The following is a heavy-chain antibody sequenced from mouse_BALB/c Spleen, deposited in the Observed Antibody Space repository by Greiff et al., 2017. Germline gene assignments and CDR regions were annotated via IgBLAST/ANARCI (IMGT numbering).Heavy chain of an antibody. CDR3: AREGPSGYWYFDV. V-gene: IGHV5-4*02. D-gene: IGHD1-3*01. CDR1: GFTFSDYY. J-gene: IGHJ1*01. CDR2: ISDGGSYT. Sequence: EVMLVESGGGLVKPGGSLKLSCAASGFTFSDYYMYWVRQTPEKRLEWVATISDGGSYTYYPDSVKGRFTISRDNAKNNLYLQMSSLKSEDTAMYYCAREGPSGYWYFDVWGAGTTVTVSS.